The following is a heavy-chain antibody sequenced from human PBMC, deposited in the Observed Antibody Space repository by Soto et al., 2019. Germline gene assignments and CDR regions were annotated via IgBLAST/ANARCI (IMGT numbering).Heavy chain of an antibody. D-gene: IGHD3-10*01. V-gene: IGHV3-30*18. CDR1: GFTFSSYG. J-gene: IGHJ5*02. CDR3: AKEEEYEGSWFDP. Sequence: PGGSLRLSCAASGFTFSSYGMHWVRQAPGKGLEWVAVISYDGSNKYYADSVKGRFTISRDNSKNTLYLQMNSLRAEDTAVYYCAKEEEYEGSWFDPWGQGTLVTVSS. CDR2: ISYDGSNK.